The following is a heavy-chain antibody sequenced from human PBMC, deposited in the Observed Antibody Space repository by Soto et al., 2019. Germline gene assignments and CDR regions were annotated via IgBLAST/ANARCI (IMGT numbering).Heavy chain of an antibody. CDR1: GYSFTSYW. V-gene: IGHV5-51*01. CDR3: ARRVKYGSGRRPAYYFDY. D-gene: IGHD3-10*01. CDR2: IWPADSDT. J-gene: IGHJ4*02. Sequence: GESLKISCEGSGYSFTSYWIAWVRQMPGKGLEWMGMIWPADSDTRYSPSFQGQVTISVDTSKNQFSLKLSSVTAADTAMYYCARRVKYGSGRRPAYYFDYWGQGTLVTVSS.